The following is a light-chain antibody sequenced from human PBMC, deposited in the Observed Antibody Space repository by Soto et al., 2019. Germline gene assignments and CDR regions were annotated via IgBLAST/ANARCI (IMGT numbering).Light chain of an antibody. CDR1: TGAVTNGHY. CDR2: DTT. J-gene: IGLJ1*01. V-gene: IGLV7-46*01. CDR3: LLPYNGPYV. Sequence: QALVTQEPSLTVSPGGTVTLTCGSSTGAVTNGHYPYWFQQKPGQAPRTLIYDTTNRHSWTPARFSGSLLGGKAALTLSGAQPEDEAEYYCLLPYNGPYVVGIGTKVTVI.